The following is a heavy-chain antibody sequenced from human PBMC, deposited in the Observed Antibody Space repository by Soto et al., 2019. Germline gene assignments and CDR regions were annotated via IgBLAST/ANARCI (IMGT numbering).Heavy chain of an antibody. J-gene: IGHJ4*02. CDR3: AKDLQGTSRWSRRLRFLVSPGY. CDR2: IIPILGIA. CDR1: GGTFSSYT. D-gene: IGHD3-3*01. Sequence: SAKVSCKASGGTFSSYTISWVRQAPGQGLEWMGRIIPILGIANYAQKFQGRATITADKSTSTAYMELSSLRSEDTAVYYCAKDLQGTSRWSRRLRFLVSPGYWGQGTLVTVSS. V-gene: IGHV1-69*04.